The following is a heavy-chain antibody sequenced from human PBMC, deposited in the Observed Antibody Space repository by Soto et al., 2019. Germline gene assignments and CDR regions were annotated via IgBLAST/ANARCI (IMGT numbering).Heavy chain of an antibody. J-gene: IGHJ4*02. D-gene: IGHD6-19*01. CDR1: GGSISSSSYY. CDR3: ARDGYSSGWYKDDY. V-gene: IGHV4-39*02. CDR2: IYYSGST. Sequence: SETLSLTCTVSGGSISSSSYYWGWIRQPPGKGLEWIGSIYYSGSTYYNPSLKSRVTISVDTSKNQFSLKLSSVTAADTAVYYCARDGYSSGWYKDDYWGQGXLVTVYS.